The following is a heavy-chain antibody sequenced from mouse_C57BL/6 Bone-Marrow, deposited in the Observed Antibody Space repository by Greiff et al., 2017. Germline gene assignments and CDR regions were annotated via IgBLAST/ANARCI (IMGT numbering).Heavy chain of an antibody. CDR2: IHPNSGST. Sequence: QVQLQQPGAELVKPGASVKLSCKASGYTFTSYWMHWVKQRPGQGLEWIGMIHPNSGSTNYNEKFKGKDTLTADTSSSPASMQLSSLTYEDSAVANSAKSNYYGSSTYWDFDVWGTGTTVTVSS. V-gene: IGHV1-64*01. D-gene: IGHD1-1*01. CDR1: GYTFTSYW. CDR3: AKSNYYGSSTYWDFDV. J-gene: IGHJ1*03.